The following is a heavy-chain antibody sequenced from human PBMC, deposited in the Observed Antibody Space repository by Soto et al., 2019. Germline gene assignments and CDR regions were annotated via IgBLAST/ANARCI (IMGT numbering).Heavy chain of an antibody. Sequence: QVQLVQSGAEVKNPGASVRVSCKASGYTFTSFGVIWVRQAPGQGLEWMGWIFDHNGNTNYEQKLQDRVTMTTDASTSTAYMELRSLRSDDTAVYYCARDRQLGGGRLDHWGQGTLVTVSS. J-gene: IGHJ5*02. V-gene: IGHV1-18*01. CDR3: ARDRQLGGGRLDH. CDR1: GYTFTSFG. D-gene: IGHD2-15*01. CDR2: IFDHNGNT.